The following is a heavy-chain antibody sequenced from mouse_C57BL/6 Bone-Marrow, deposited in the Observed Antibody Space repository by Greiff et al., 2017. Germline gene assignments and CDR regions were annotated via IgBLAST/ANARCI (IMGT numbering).Heavy chain of an antibody. CDR2: ISNLAYSI. V-gene: IGHV5-15*01. D-gene: IGHD1-1*01. Sequence: EVQLVESGGGLVQPGGSLKLSCAASGFTFSDYGMAWVRQAPRKGPEWVAFISNLAYSIYYADTVTGRFTISRENAKNTLYLEMSSLRSEDTAMYYCARHYGSSYGYAMDYWGQGTSVTVSS. CDR1: GFTFSDYG. CDR3: ARHYGSSYGYAMDY. J-gene: IGHJ4*01.